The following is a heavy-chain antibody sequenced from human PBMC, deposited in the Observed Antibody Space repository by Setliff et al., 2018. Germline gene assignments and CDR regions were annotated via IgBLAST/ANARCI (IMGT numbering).Heavy chain of an antibody. CDR2: IYTRGST. D-gene: IGHD3-10*01. J-gene: IGHJ4*02. CDR3: AKATGFGELFI. Sequence: SETLSLTCTVSGDSITSGSYYWSWIRQPAGKGLEWIGQIYTRGSTNENPSLKSRVAISVDTSKNQVSLRLTSVTAADTAIYYCAKATGFGELFIWGQGTVVTVSS. CDR1: GDSITSGSYY. V-gene: IGHV4-61*09.